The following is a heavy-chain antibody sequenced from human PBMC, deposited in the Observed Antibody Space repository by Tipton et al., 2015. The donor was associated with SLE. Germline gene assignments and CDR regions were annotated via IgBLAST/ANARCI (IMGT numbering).Heavy chain of an antibody. D-gene: IGHD6-13*01. CDR1: GYSISSGYY. V-gene: IGHV4-38-2*01. J-gene: IGHJ3*02. CDR2: IYHSGST. CDR3: ARVSGFSNSWYVLDI. Sequence: TLSLTCAVSGYSISSGYYWGWIRQPPGKGLEWIGSIYHSGSTYYNPSLKSRVTISVDTSKNQFSLRLNSMTTADTAVYYCARVSGFSNSWYVLDIWGQGTMVTVSS.